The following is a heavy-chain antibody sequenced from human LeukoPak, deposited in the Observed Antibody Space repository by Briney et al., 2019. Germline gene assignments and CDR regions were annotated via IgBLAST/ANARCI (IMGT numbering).Heavy chain of an antibody. CDR1: GGSISSYY. Sequence: KPSETLSLTCTVSGGSISSYYWNWIRQPPGKGLEWIGYIHYSGSTNYNPSLKSRVTISVDTSKNQFSLKLSSVTAADTAVYYCAGRNGYSLDAFDIWGQGTMVTVSS. CDR2: IHYSGST. D-gene: IGHD5-24*01. V-gene: IGHV4-59*08. CDR3: AGRNGYSLDAFDI. J-gene: IGHJ3*02.